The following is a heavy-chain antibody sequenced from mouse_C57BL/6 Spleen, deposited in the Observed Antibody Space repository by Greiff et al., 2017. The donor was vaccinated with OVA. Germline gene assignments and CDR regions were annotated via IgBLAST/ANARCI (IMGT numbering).Heavy chain of an antibody. CDR1: GYTFTDYY. D-gene: IGHD2-4*01. J-gene: IGHJ2*01. Sequence: EVQLQQSGPELVKPGASVKISCKASGYTFTDYYMNWVKQSHGKSLEWIGDINPNNGGTSYNQKFKGKATLTVDKSSSTAYMELRSLTSEDSAVYYCARYHYDYDGGGYWGQGTTLTVSS. CDR3: ARYHYDYDGGGY. V-gene: IGHV1-26*01. CDR2: INPNNGGT.